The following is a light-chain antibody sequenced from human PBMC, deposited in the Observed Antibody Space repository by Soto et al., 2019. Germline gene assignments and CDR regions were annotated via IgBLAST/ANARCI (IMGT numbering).Light chain of an antibody. CDR1: QSVSSN. CDR2: GAS. V-gene: IGKV3-15*01. J-gene: IGKJ5*01. Sequence: EIVMTQSPATLSVSPGERATLSCRASQSVSSNLAWYQQKPGQAPRLLIYGASTSATGIPARFSGSGSGTEFTLTISSLQSEDFAVYYCQHYNNWPPITFGQGTRLESK. CDR3: QHYNNWPPIT.